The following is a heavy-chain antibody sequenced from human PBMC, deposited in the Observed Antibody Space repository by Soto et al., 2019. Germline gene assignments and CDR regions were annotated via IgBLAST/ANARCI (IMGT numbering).Heavy chain of an antibody. J-gene: IGHJ6*02. Sequence: DVQLVESGGVVVQPGGSLRLSCAASGFTFDDYTMHWVRQAPGKGLEWVSLISWDGGSTYYADSVKGRFTISRDNSKNSLYLQMNSLRTEDTALYYCAKGRGSYYYYYGMDVWGQGTTVTVSS. CDR1: GFTFDDYT. V-gene: IGHV3-43*01. CDR2: ISWDGGST. CDR3: AKGRGSYYYYYGMDV. D-gene: IGHD3-10*01.